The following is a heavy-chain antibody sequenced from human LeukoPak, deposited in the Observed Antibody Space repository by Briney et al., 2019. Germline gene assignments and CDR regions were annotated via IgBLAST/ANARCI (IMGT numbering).Heavy chain of an antibody. CDR3: ASSDPLYSSSWYFRTAAFDY. CDR2: IIPIFGTA. D-gene: IGHD6-13*01. Sequence: SVKVSCRVSGGIVSTYAISWVRQAPGQGLEWMGGIIPIFGTANYAQKFQGRVTITADESTSTAYMELSSLRSEDTAVYYCASSDPLYSSSWYFRTAAFDYWGQGTLVTVSS. J-gene: IGHJ4*02. V-gene: IGHV1-69*01. CDR1: GGIVSTYA.